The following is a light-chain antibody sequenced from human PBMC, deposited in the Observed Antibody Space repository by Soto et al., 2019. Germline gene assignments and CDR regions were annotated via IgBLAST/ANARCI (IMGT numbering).Light chain of an antibody. V-gene: IGKV1-6*02. CDR1: QDIRNG. J-gene: IGKJ4*01. CDR2: AAS. Sequence: AIQMTQSPSSLYASVGDRVTITCRASQDIRNGLGWYQQKPGQAPNLLIYAASSLEDGAPSRFSGNGSGTDFTLTISSLQPEDFATYYCLQDFNVPHTFGGGTKVDNK. CDR3: LQDFNVPHT.